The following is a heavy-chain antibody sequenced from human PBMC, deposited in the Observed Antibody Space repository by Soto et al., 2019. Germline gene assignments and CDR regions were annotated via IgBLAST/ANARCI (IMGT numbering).Heavy chain of an antibody. CDR3: AAGGKIWDGYRVDYYYGMDV. J-gene: IGHJ6*02. Sequence: ASVKVSCKASGFTFTSSAVQWVRQARGQRLEWIGWIVVGSGNTNYAQKFQERVTITRDMSTSTAYMELSSLRSEDTAVYYCAAGGKIWDGYRVDYYYGMDVWGQGTTVTVSS. D-gene: IGHD5-12*01. CDR2: IVVGSGNT. V-gene: IGHV1-58*01. CDR1: GFTFTSSA.